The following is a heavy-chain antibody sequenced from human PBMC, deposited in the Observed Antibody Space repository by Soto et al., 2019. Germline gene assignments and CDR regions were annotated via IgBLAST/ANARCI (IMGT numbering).Heavy chain of an antibody. D-gene: IGHD6-13*01. CDR2: ISYDGSNK. V-gene: IGHV3-30*18. Sequence: GGSLRLSCAASGFTFSSYGMHWVRQAPGKGLEWVAVISYDGSNKYYADSVKGRFTISRDNSKNTLYLQMNSLRAEDTAVYYCAKDRDSSSWSQSYYYGMDVWGQGTTVTVSS. CDR1: GFTFSSYG. J-gene: IGHJ6*02. CDR3: AKDRDSSSWSQSYYYGMDV.